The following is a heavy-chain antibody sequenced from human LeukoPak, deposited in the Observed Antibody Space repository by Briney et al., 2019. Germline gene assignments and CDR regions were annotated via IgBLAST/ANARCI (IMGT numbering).Heavy chain of an antibody. Sequence: GGSLRLSCAASGFTFSSYWMSWVRQAPGKGLEWVANIKQDGSEKYYVDSVKGRFTISRDNAKNSLYLQMNSLRAEDTAVYYCSRENYYDSSGYYPPGYWGQGTLVTVSS. CDR3: SRENYYDSSGYYPPGY. CDR1: GFTFSSYW. D-gene: IGHD3-22*01. J-gene: IGHJ4*02. V-gene: IGHV3-7*01. CDR2: IKQDGSEK.